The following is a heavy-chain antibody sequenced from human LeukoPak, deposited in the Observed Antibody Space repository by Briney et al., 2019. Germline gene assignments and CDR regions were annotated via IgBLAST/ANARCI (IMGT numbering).Heavy chain of an antibody. D-gene: IGHD3-22*01. J-gene: IGHJ3*02. Sequence: GGSLRLSCAASGFTFDDYAMHWVRQAPGKGLEWVSGISWNSGSIGYADSVKGRFTISRDNAKNSLYLQMNSLRAEDTALYYCAKDYDSSVFSAFDIWGQGTMVTVSS. CDR2: ISWNSGSI. V-gene: IGHV3-9*01. CDR3: AKDYDSSVFSAFDI. CDR1: GFTFDDYA.